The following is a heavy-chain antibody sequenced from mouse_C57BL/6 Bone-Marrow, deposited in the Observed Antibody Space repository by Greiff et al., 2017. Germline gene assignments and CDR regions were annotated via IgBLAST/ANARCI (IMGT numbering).Heavy chain of an antibody. CDR2: INSDGGST. Sequence: EVKFEESGGGLVQPGESLKLSCESNEYEFPSHDMSWVRKTPEKRLELVAAINSDGGSTYYPDTMERRFIISRDNTKKTLYLQMSSLRSEDTALYYCARHGSNGSSYAMDYWGQGTSVTVSS. J-gene: IGHJ4*01. D-gene: IGHD1-1*01. V-gene: IGHV5-2*03. CDR1: EYEFPSHD. CDR3: ARHGSNGSSYAMDY.